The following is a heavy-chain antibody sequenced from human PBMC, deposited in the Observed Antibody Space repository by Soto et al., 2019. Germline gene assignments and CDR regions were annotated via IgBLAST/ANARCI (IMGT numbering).Heavy chain of an antibody. J-gene: IGHJ4*02. CDR3: ASTAVKSSGWYD. CDR1: EFTFNTYD. V-gene: IGHV3-48*03. D-gene: IGHD6-13*01. CDR2: INSGGKTI. Sequence: QLVESGGGLVQPGGSLRLSCAASEFTFNTYDMNWVRQAPGKGLEWISYINSGGKTIYYADSVEGRFTVSRDNAKRSLYLQMNNLKTEYTAVYFCASTAVKSSGWYDWGQGTLVNVSS.